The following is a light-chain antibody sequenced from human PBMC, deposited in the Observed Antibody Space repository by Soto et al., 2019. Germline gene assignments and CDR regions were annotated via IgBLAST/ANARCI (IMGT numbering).Light chain of an antibody. CDR2: AAS. V-gene: IGKV1-27*01. CDR1: QGMSNY. CDR3: QKYNRAPRT. J-gene: IGKJ2*01. Sequence: DIQMTQSPSSLSVSVGDRVTITCRASQGMSNYLAWFQQKPGKVPELLIYAASTLQSGVPSRFSGIGSGKNFTLTIRSLQPEDVATYYCQKYNRAPRTFGQGTKLEIK.